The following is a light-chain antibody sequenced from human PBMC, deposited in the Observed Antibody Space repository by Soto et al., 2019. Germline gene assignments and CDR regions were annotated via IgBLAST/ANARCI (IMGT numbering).Light chain of an antibody. Sequence: QSVLTQPPSVSGAPGQRVTISCTGSSSNIGAGYDVPWYQQHPGTAPKLLIFGNTNRPSGVPDRSSGSKSGTSASLAIAGLQPEYEADYSCPAYDISQSGHVLATGTELTVL. J-gene: IGLJ1*01. CDR3: PAYDISQSGHV. CDR2: GNT. V-gene: IGLV1-40*01. CDR1: SSNIGAGYD.